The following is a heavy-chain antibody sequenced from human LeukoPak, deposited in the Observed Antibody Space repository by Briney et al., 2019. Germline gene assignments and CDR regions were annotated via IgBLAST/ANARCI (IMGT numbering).Heavy chain of an antibody. D-gene: IGHD3-22*01. J-gene: IGHJ4*02. CDR2: ISAYNGNT. V-gene: IGHV1-18*01. CDR1: GYTFTSYG. Sequence: GASVKVSCKASGYTFTSYGISWVRQAPGQGLEWMGLISAYNGNTNYAQKLQGRVTMTTDTSTSTAYMELRSLRSDDTAVYYCARDWPDDSSGYYSPPFDYWGQGTLVTVSS. CDR3: ARDWPDDSSGYYSPPFDY.